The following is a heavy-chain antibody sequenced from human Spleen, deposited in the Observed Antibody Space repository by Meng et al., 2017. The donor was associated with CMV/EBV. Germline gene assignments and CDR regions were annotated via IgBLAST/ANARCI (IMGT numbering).Heavy chain of an antibody. Sequence: GESRKISCAASGFTFSSYSMNWVRQAPGRGLEWVSCISSGGGRIYYADSVRDRFTISRDNAKNSLYLQMNSLRVEDTAVYFCAREDQLLPYYYGLDVWGQGTTVTVSS. J-gene: IGHJ6*02. CDR3: AREDQLLPYYYGLDV. CDR2: ISSGGGRI. CDR1: GFTFSSYS. D-gene: IGHD1-26*01. V-gene: IGHV3-48*04.